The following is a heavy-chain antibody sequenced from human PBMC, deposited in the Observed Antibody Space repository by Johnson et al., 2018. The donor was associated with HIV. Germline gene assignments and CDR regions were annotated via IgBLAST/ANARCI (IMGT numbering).Heavy chain of an antibody. Sequence: VLLVESGGGLVQPGGSLRLSCAASGLIFSRSWMHWVRQAPGKGLEWVANIKQDGSEKYYVDSVKGRFTISRDNAKNSLYLQMNSLRAEDTAVYYCAYSSSPLSGDAFDIWGQGTMVIVSS. CDR2: IKQDGSEK. D-gene: IGHD6-6*01. J-gene: IGHJ3*02. CDR3: AYSSSPLSGDAFDI. CDR1: GLIFSRSW. V-gene: IGHV3-7*02.